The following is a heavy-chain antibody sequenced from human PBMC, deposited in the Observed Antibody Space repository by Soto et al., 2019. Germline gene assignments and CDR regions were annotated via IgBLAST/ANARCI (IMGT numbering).Heavy chain of an antibody. CDR3: ARGHFVFWSGYPIEY. D-gene: IGHD3-3*01. V-gene: IGHV1-18*04. J-gene: IGHJ4*02. CDR2: VSTYNGDT. CDR1: GYTFSNYG. Sequence: QVQLVQSGAEVRKPGASVKVSCKASGYTFSNYGIYWLRQAPGQGLEWLGWVSTYNGDTNYAQKFHDRVTMTTHTSTNTASMELRSLKSDVTAVYYCARGHFVFWSGYPIEYWGQGTSVTVSS.